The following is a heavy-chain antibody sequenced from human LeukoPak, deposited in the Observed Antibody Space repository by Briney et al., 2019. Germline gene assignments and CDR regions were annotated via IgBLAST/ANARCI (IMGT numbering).Heavy chain of an antibody. CDR3: ARVFSGWYFYFDN. CDR1: GFTFSSYW. D-gene: IGHD6-19*01. CDR2: IKQDGSEK. J-gene: IGHJ4*02. V-gene: IGHV3-7*02. Sequence: GGSLRLSCAASGFTFSSYWMTWVRQVTGKGLEWVANIKQDGSEKYYVDSVKGRFTISRDNAKNSLYLQMNSLRAEDTAVYYCARVFSGWYFYFDNWGQGTLVTVSS.